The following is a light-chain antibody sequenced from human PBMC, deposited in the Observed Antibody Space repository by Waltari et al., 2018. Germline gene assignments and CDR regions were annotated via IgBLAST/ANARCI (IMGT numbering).Light chain of an antibody. Sequence: IVMTQSPDSLAVSLGERATINCWSSQSVFWNSNKNNYLAWYQHKPGQPPKLLFYWASTREYGVPDRFSGSGSGTDFTLTINNLQAEDVAVYYCHQCAHSPRTFGQGTRVEIK. CDR1: QSVFWNSNKNNY. V-gene: IGKV4-1*01. CDR2: WAS. CDR3: HQCAHSPRT. J-gene: IGKJ1*01.